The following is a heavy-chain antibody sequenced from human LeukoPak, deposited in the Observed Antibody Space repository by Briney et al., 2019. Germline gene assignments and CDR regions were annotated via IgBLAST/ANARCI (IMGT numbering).Heavy chain of an antibody. J-gene: IGHJ4*02. CDR3: ARDLRMGGPWRQFDY. Sequence: PSETRSLTCAVSGGSISSSNWWSWVRQPPGKGLEWIGSSYHSGGTDYNPSLKSRITISVDTSKNQFSLQLNSLTAADTAVYYCARDLRMGGPWRQFDYWGQGTLVTVSS. D-gene: IGHD1-26*01. CDR2: SYHSGGT. V-gene: IGHV4-4*02. CDR1: GGSISSSNW.